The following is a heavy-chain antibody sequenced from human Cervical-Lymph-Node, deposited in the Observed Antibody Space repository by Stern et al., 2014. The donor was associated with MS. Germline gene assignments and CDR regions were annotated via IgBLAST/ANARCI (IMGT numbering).Heavy chain of an antibody. V-gene: IGHV1-69*01. CDR3: AITDCAWDNPFHVEGMDV. CDR2: IIPISGKT. D-gene: IGHD2-21*02. CDR1: GGTLNRYA. Sequence: VQLVQSGAEVKKPGSSVKISCKASGGTLNRYAFSWVRQAPGQGLEWMGGIIPISGKTAYAQKFQARVTLTADESPGTAYMQLRSLMAEDTAMFYCAITDCAWDNPFHVEGMDVWGQGTTVTVSS. J-gene: IGHJ6*02.